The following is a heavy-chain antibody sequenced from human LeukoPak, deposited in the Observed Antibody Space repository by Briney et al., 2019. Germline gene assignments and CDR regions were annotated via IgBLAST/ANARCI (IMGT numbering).Heavy chain of an antibody. CDR1: GGSFSGYY. V-gene: IGHV4-34*01. CDR2: INHSGST. J-gene: IGHJ4*02. CDR3: ARVPIFGVVIAIDY. Sequence: SETLSLTCAVYGGSFSGYYWSWIRQPPGKGLEWIGEINHSGSTNYNPSLKSRVTISVDTSKNQFSLKLSSVTAADTAVYCCARVPIFGVVIAIDYWGQGTLVTVSS. D-gene: IGHD3-3*01.